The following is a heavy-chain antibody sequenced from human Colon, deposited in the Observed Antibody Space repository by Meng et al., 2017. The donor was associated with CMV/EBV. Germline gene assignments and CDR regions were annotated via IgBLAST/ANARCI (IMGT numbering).Heavy chain of an antibody. CDR2: INRNGNYI. CDR3: ARDCGDDSSSCPLNF. CDR1: GLTFSNYR. J-gene: IGHJ4*02. V-gene: IGHV3-21*01. D-gene: IGHD3-22*01. Sequence: ASGLTFSNYRMNWVRQAPGKGLEWVSSINRNGNYIYYADSVEGRFTISRDNAKSSLYLQMNSLRAEDTAIYSCARDCGDDSSSCPLNFWGRGSLVTVSS.